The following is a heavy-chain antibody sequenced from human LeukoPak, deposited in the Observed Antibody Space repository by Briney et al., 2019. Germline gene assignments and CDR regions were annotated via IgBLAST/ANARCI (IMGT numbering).Heavy chain of an antibody. D-gene: IGHD6-19*01. V-gene: IGHV3-23*01. CDR1: GFTFSNYA. Sequence: GGSLRLSCAASGFTFSNYAMSWVRQAPGKRLEWVSAIGKSGGSTYYADSVKGRFTMSRDNPKNTLYLEMNSLRAEDTGVYHCAKDQGSSGWYDYFDYWGQGTLVTVSS. CDR3: AKDQGSSGWYDYFDY. CDR2: IGKSGGST. J-gene: IGHJ4*02.